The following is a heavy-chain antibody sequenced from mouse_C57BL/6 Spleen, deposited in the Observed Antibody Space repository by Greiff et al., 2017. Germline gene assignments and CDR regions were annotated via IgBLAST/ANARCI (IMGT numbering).Heavy chain of an antibody. V-gene: IGHV1-26*01. CDR2: INPNNGGT. CDR3: ARGGITGGGYFDY. CDR1: GYTFTDYY. Sequence: EVQLQQSGPELVKPGASVKISCKASGYTFTDYYMNWVKQSHGKSLEWIGDINPNNGGTSYNQKFKGKATLTVDKSSSTAYMELRSLTSEDSAVYYCARGGITGGGYFDYWGQGTTLTVSS. D-gene: IGHD4-1*01. J-gene: IGHJ2*01.